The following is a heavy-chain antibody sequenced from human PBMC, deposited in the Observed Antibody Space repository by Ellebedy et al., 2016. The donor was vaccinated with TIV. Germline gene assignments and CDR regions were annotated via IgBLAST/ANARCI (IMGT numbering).Heavy chain of an antibody. V-gene: IGHV4-4*02. CDR3: ARRMSGTYGDDALDI. CDR2: TYHSGDT. CDR1: GGSISSSNW. D-gene: IGHD1-1*01. J-gene: IGHJ3*02. Sequence: SETLSLTCVVSGGSISSSNWWSWVRQPPGKGLEWIGETYHSGDTNYNPSLKSRVTISVDNSKNQFSLTLRSVTAADTAVYYCARRMSGTYGDDALDIWGQGTMVTVSS.